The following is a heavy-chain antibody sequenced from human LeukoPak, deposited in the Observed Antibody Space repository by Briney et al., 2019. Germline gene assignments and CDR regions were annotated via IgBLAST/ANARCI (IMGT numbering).Heavy chain of an antibody. Sequence: GASVKVSCKASGYTFTGYYMHWVRQAPGQGLEWMGWINPNSGGTNYAQKFQGRVTMTRDTSISTAYMELSRLRSDDTAVYYCARDPGIAAAGTGYWGQGTLVTVSS. CDR2: INPNSGGT. V-gene: IGHV1-2*02. CDR3: ARDPGIAAAGTGY. J-gene: IGHJ4*02. D-gene: IGHD6-13*01. CDR1: GYTFTGYY.